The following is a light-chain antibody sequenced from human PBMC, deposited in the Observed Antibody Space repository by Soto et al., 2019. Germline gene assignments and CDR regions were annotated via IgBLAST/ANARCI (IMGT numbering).Light chain of an antibody. CDR2: GNS. CDR3: QSYDNSLSGYV. V-gene: IGLV1-40*01. Sequence: QSVLTQPPSVSGAPGQRVTISCTGSRSNIGAGFDVQWYQQLPGTAPKLLMYGNSNRPSGVPDRFSGSKSGTSASLAITGLQAEDEADYYGQSYDNSLSGYVFGTGTKVTVL. J-gene: IGLJ1*01. CDR1: RSNIGAGFD.